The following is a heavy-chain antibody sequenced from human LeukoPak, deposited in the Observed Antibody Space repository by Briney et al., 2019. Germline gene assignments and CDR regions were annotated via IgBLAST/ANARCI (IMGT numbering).Heavy chain of an antibody. CDR3: ARSPPLWNGDAFDI. Sequence: RGSLRLSCAAAGFTFSSSWMSWVSHAPGEGLEWVAYIKQDGSEKYYVGSVKGRFTISRDNAKNSLYLQMNSLRVEDTAVYYCARSPPLWNGDAFDIWGQGTMVTVSS. D-gene: IGHD1-1*01. J-gene: IGHJ3*02. CDR2: IKQDGSEK. CDR1: GFTFSSSW. V-gene: IGHV3-7*01.